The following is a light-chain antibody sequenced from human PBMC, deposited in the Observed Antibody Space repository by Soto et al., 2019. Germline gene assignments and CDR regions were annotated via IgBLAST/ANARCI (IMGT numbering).Light chain of an antibody. CDR2: TNN. CDR3: LSYATRLSIWV. J-gene: IGLJ3*02. V-gene: IGLV1-40*01. Sequence: QSVLTQPPSVSGAPGQRVTISCTGSSSNIGADSDVHWYQQLPETAPKLLIFTNNNRPSGVPDRFSASKSGTSASLAITGLQAEDEADYYCLSYATRLSIWVFGGGTKLAVL. CDR1: SSNIGADSD.